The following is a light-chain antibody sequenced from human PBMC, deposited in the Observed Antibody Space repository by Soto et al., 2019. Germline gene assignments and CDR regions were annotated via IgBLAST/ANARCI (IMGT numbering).Light chain of an antibody. J-gene: IGKJ5*01. CDR3: QQYGALIT. Sequence: EIVLTQSPGTLSLSPGERVTLSCRASQSVYNNYLAWYQQKPGQAPRLLINAASGRATGIPDRFSGSGSGTDFTLTISRLEPEDFAVYYCQQYGALITFGQGTRLEIK. CDR1: QSVYNNY. V-gene: IGKV3-20*01. CDR2: AAS.